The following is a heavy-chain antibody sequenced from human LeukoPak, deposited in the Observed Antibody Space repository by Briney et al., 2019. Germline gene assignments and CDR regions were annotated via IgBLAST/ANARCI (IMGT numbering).Heavy chain of an antibody. CDR3: AKDYDSSGYSVSSFDH. CDR1: GFTFSSYE. Sequence: SGGSLRLSCAASGFTFSSYEMNWVRQAPGKGLEWVSAISGSGGSTYYADSVKGRFTISRDNSKNTLYLQMNSLRAEDTAVYYCAKDYDSSGYSVSSFDHWGQGTLVTVSS. V-gene: IGHV3-23*01. J-gene: IGHJ4*02. CDR2: ISGSGGST. D-gene: IGHD3-22*01.